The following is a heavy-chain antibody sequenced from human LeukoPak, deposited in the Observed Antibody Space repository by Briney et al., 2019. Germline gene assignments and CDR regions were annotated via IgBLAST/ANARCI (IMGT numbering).Heavy chain of an antibody. CDR1: GGSITTSGQT. V-gene: IGHV4-39*07. CDR2: VHYTGSS. Sequence: PSETLSLTCAVSGGSITTSGQTWAWIRQPPGKGLEWIATVHYTGSSFYNPSLKSRVTISVDTSKSQFSLKLSSVTAADTAVYYCARDVTMIVVPYLGDVFDIWGQGTMVTVSS. J-gene: IGHJ3*02. D-gene: IGHD3-22*01. CDR3: ARDVTMIVVPYLGDVFDI.